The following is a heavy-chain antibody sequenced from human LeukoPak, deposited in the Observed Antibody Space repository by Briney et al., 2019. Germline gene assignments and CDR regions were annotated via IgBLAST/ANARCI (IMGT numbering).Heavy chain of an antibody. CDR3: ARAAYSSGPDY. J-gene: IGHJ4*02. CDR1: GFTFSSYS. V-gene: IGHV3-48*02. CDR2: ISPSSTSI. Sequence: GGSLRLSCAASGFTFSSYSMNWVRQAPGKGLEWVSYISPSSTSIYYADSVKGRFTFSRDNAKNSLYLQMSSLRDEDTAVYYCARAAYSSGPDYWGQGTLVTVSS. D-gene: IGHD6-19*01.